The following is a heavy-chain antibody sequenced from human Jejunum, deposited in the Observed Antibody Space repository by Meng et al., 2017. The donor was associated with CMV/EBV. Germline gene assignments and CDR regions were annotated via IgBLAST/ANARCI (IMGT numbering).Heavy chain of an antibody. Sequence: NPAWTRSPTCLVSGDSIRVGRHCVGWIRQAPGKGLEWIATIHYTETTHYNPSLKSRITISVATSKNQISLKVNSVTAADTAMYYCAADISTAWFYYWGQGTLVTVSS. V-gene: IGHV4-39*07. D-gene: IGHD2-2*01. J-gene: IGHJ4*02. CDR2: IHYTETT. CDR3: AADISTAWFYY. CDR1: GDSIRVGRHC.